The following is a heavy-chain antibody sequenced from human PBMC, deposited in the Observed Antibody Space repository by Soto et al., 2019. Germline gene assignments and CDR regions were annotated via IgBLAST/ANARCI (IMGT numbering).Heavy chain of an antibody. Sequence: SLASTVSGGTISSGGYYWRWIRQHPGKGLEWIGYIYYSGSTYYNPSLKSRVTISVDTSKNQFSLKLSSVTAADTAVYYCARDTSGVVVVAAREAFDIWGQGTMVTVSS. CDR1: GGTISSGGYY. D-gene: IGHD2-15*01. J-gene: IGHJ3*02. V-gene: IGHV4-31*03. CDR2: IYYSGST. CDR3: ARDTSGVVVVAAREAFDI.